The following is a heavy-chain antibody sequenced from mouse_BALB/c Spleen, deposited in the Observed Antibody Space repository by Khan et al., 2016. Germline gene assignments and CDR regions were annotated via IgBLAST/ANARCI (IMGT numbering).Heavy chain of an antibody. CDR1: GFTFSSFG. CDR3: ARYDVDHYAMDY. Sequence: EVELVESGGGLVQPGGSRKLSCAASGFTFSSFGMNWVRQAPEKGLEWVAYISSGSSNIYYADTVKGRFTISRDNPENTLFLQMTSLRSEDTAMYDCARYDVDHYAMDYWGQGTSVTVSS. V-gene: IGHV5-17*02. CDR2: ISSGSSNI. D-gene: IGHD2-12*01. J-gene: IGHJ4*01.